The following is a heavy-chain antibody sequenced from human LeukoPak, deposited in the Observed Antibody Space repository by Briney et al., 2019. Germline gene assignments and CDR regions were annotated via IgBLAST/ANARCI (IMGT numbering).Heavy chain of an antibody. Sequence: GGSLRLSCAASGFTFSSYGMSWVRQAPGKGLEWVSAISGGGGSTYYADSVKGRFTISRDNSKNTLYLQMNSLRAEDTAVYYCARRDNGAFDIWGQGTMVTVSS. J-gene: IGHJ3*02. D-gene: IGHD2-8*01. CDR1: GFTFSSYG. CDR2: ISGGGGST. CDR3: ARRDNGAFDI. V-gene: IGHV3-23*01.